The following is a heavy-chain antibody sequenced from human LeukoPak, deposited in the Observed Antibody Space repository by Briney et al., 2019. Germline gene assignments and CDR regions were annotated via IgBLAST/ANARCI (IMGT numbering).Heavy chain of an antibody. J-gene: IGHJ5*02. CDR1: GFTFRAYA. D-gene: IGHD6-6*01. V-gene: IGHV4-34*01. CDR3: ARGELAARRAGWFDP. Sequence: GSLRLSCAASGFTFRAYAMHWVRQAPGKGLEWIGEINHSGSTNYNPSLKSRVTISVDTSKNQFSLKLSSVTAADTAVYYCARGELAARRAGWFDPWGQGTLVTVSS. CDR2: INHSGST.